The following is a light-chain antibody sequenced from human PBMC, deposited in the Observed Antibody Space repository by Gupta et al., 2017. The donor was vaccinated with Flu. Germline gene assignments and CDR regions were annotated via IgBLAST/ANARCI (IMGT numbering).Light chain of an antibody. Sequence: EIVLIQSPATLALSSGERATLSCRASQTVGRQLAWYQQKPDRAPRLLIFDASNRAAGIPARFSGSGSGTDFTLTISGLETEDFAVYFCQQRSLWPLTFGGGTKVEIK. V-gene: IGKV3-11*01. CDR2: DAS. CDR1: QTVGRQ. J-gene: IGKJ4*01. CDR3: QQRSLWPLT.